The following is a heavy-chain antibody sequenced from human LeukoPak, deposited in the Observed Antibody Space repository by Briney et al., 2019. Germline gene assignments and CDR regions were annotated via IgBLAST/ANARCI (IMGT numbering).Heavy chain of an antibody. CDR3: ARGGTYYDSSGYYSALGY. CDR1: GYTFTSYY. V-gene: IGHV1-46*01. J-gene: IGHJ4*02. D-gene: IGHD3-22*01. CDR2: INPSGGST. Sequence: ASVKVSCKASGYTFTSYYMHWVRQAPGQGLEWMGIINPSGGSTSYAQKFQGRVTMTRDTSTSTVYMELGSLRSEDTAVYYCARGGTYYDSSGYYSALGYWGQGTLVTVSS.